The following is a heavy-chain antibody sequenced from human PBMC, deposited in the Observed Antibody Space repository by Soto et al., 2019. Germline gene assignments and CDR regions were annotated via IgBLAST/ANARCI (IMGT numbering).Heavy chain of an antibody. CDR1: GGSSSGYY. V-gene: IGHV4-34*01. Sequence: PSETLSLTCAVYGGSSSGYYWSWIRQPPGKGLEWIGEINHSGSTNYNPSLKSRVTISVDTSKNQFSLKLSSVTAADTAVYYCARDGYYDSSGYYSPGRFDPWGQGTLVTVSS. J-gene: IGHJ5*02. CDR2: INHSGST. D-gene: IGHD3-22*01. CDR3: ARDGYYDSSGYYSPGRFDP.